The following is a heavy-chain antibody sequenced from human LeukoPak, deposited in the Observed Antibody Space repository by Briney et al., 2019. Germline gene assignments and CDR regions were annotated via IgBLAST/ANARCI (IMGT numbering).Heavy chain of an antibody. CDR2: ISGSGGST. J-gene: IGHJ4*02. D-gene: IGHD6-25*01. CDR1: GFTFSSYA. Sequence: GGSLRLSCAASGFTFSSYAMSWVRQAPGKGLEWVSAISGSGGSTYYADSVKGRFTISRDNSKNTLYLQMNSLRAEDTAVYYCAAITGAGYSSGTTFDYWGQGTLATASS. V-gene: IGHV3-23*01. CDR3: AAITGAGYSSGTTFDY.